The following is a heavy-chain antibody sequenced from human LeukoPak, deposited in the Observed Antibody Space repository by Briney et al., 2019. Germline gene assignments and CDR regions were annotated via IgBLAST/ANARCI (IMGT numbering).Heavy chain of an antibody. CDR2: IMPIFDTA. J-gene: IGHJ4*02. D-gene: IGHD3-3*01. Sequence: ASVKVSCKACGGTFSNYAISWVRQAPGQGLEWMGGIMPIFDTADYAQKFQGRITITADESTSTVYMELSSLRSEDTAVYYCAREPYYDFWSGYQGFDYWGQGTLVTVSS. V-gene: IGHV1-69*01. CDR1: GGTFSNYA. CDR3: AREPYYDFWSGYQGFDY.